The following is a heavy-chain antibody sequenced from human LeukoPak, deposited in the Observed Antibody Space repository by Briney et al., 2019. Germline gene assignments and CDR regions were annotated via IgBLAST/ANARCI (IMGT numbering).Heavy chain of an antibody. CDR2: IGTAGDT. Sequence: GGSLRLSCAASGFTFSSYDMHWVRQATGKGLEWVSTIGTAGDTYYPGSVKGRFTISRENAKNCLYLQMNSLRAGDTAVYYCAREGSSGFVGYWGQGTLVTVSS. V-gene: IGHV3-13*04. CDR1: GFTFSSYD. J-gene: IGHJ4*02. CDR3: AREGSSGFVGY. D-gene: IGHD6-19*01.